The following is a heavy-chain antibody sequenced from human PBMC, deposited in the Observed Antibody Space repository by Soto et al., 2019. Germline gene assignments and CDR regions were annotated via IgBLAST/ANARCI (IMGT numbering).Heavy chain of an antibody. Sequence: QVQLQESGPGLVKPSQTLSLTCTVSGDSISSGGYYWSWIRQHPGEGLQWIGRIYSSGSSYYNPSLKSGVTISEDTSNNQFSLKLRSVTAADTGVYSCARTPGYFDLWGHGTLVTVSS. V-gene: IGHV4-31*03. CDR2: IYSSGSS. J-gene: IGHJ2*01. CDR1: GDSISSGGYY. CDR3: ARTPGYFDL.